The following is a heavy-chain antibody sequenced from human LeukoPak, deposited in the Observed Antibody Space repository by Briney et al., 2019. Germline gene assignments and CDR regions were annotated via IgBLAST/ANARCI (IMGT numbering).Heavy chain of an antibody. V-gene: IGHV4-34*01. J-gene: IGHJ6*02. D-gene: IGHD1-26*01. CDR1: GGSLSGYY. Sequence: SETLSLTCAVYGGSLSGYYWSWIRQPPGKGLEWIGEINHSGSTNYNPSLKSRVTISVDTSKNQFSLKLSSVTAADTAVYYCGGGLVGATKPVRARRPYGMDVWGQGTTVTVSS. CDR3: GGGLVGATKPVRARRPYGMDV. CDR2: INHSGST.